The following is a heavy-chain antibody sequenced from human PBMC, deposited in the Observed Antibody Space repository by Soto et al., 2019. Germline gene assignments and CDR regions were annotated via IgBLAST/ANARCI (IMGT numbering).Heavy chain of an antibody. V-gene: IGHV1-69*13. CDR3: ARVHYDFWRGYYEWFDP. J-gene: IGHJ5*02. D-gene: IGHD3-3*01. Sequence: SVKVSCKASGGTFSSYAISWVRQAPGQGREWMGGIIPIFGTANYAQKFQGRVTITADESTSTAYMALNSLRSEDTAVYYCARVHYDFWRGYYEWFDPWGQGTLVTVSS. CDR2: IIPIFGTA. CDR1: GGTFSSYA.